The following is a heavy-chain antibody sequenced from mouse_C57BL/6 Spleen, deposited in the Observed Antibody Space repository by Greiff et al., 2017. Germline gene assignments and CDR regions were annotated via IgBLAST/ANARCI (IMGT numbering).Heavy chain of an antibody. CDR3: ARLPRNWDYYAMDY. CDR2: IYPSDSET. J-gene: IGHJ4*01. D-gene: IGHD4-1*01. V-gene: IGHV1-61*01. Sequence: VKQRPGQGLEWIGNIYPSDSETHYNQKFKDKATLTVDKSSSTAYMQLSSLTSEDSAVYYCARLPRNWDYYAMDYWGQGTSVTVSS.